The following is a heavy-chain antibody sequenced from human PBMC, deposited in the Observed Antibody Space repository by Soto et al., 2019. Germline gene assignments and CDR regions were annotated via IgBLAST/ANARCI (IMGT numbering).Heavy chain of an antibody. CDR1: GFTFSYYW. CDR3: ARGQWGASDR. Sequence: DVQLVESGGGSVQPGGSLRLSCAATGFTFSYYWMHWVRQAPGKGLVWVSRIHRDGSSTTDADSVKGRFTISRDNAKNTLYLKMNSLRAEATAGYYCARGQWGASDRWGQATIVTVAS. CDR2: IHRDGSST. J-gene: IGHJ3*01. D-gene: IGHD1-26*01. V-gene: IGHV3-74*01.